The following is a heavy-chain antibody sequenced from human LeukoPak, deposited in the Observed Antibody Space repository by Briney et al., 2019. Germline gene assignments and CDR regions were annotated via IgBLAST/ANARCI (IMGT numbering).Heavy chain of an antibody. J-gene: IGHJ5*02. CDR1: GGSVSSGRCY. D-gene: IGHD3-9*01. CDR3: ARVDHWFDP. V-gene: IGHV4-61*01. CDR2: IYYSGST. Sequence: SEPLSLTCTVSGGSVSSGRCYWSWIRQPPGKGLEWIGYIYYSGSTNYNPSLKSRVTISVDTSKNQFSLKLSSVTAADTAVYYCARVDHWFDPWGQGTLVTVSS.